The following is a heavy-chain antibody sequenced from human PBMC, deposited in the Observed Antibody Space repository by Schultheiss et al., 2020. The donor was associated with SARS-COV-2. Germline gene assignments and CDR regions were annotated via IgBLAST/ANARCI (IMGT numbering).Heavy chain of an antibody. V-gene: IGHV1-18*04. CDR1: GYTFTDYG. D-gene: IGHD3-10*01. CDR3: ARESYWVGMVRGPEDYYGMDV. Sequence: ASVKVSCKASGYTFTDYGISWVRQAPGQGLEWMGWISTYNGNTNFEQNFQGRVTMTRDTSTSTVYMELSSLRSEDTAVYYCARESYWVGMVRGPEDYYGMDVWGQGTTVTVSS. CDR2: ISTYNGNT. J-gene: IGHJ6*02.